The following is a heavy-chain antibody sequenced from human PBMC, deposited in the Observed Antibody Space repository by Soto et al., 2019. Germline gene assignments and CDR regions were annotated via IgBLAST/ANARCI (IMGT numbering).Heavy chain of an antibody. V-gene: IGHV4-34*01. CDR3: ARVGIAARPDAFDI. Sequence: SETLSLTCAVYGGSFSGYYWSWIRQPPGKGLEWIGEINHSGSTNYNPSLKSRVTISVDTSKNQFSLRLSSVTAADTAVYYCARVGIAARPDAFDIWGQGTMATVS. J-gene: IGHJ3*02. D-gene: IGHD6-6*01. CDR1: GGSFSGYY. CDR2: INHSGST.